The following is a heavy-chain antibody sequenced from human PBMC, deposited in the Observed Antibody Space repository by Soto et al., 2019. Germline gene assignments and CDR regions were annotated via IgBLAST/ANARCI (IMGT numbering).Heavy chain of an antibody. V-gene: IGHV3-23*01. D-gene: IGHD6-13*01. J-gene: IGHJ6*02. CDR3: ASTAAAGNLVYYYGMDV. CDR1: GFTFSGYA. Sequence: PGGSLRLSCGASGFTFSGYAMSWVRQAPGKGLEWVSSISGSAANTYYADSVKGRFTISRDNAKNSLYLQMNSLRAEDTAVYYCASTAAAGNLVYYYGMDVWGQGTTVTVSS. CDR2: ISGSAANT.